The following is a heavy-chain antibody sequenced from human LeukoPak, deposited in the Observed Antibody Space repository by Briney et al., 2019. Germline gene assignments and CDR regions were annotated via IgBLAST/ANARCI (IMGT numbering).Heavy chain of an antibody. CDR3: ARAGQAWFDP. CDR1: GGTFSSYA. J-gene: IGHJ5*02. Sequence: ASVKVSCKASGGTFSSYAISWVRQAPGQGLEWMGGIIPIFGTANYAQKFQGRVTITADESTSTAYMELSSLRPEDTAVYYCARAGQAWFDPWGQGTLVTVSS. V-gene: IGHV1-69*13. CDR2: IIPIFGTA. D-gene: IGHD1-1*01.